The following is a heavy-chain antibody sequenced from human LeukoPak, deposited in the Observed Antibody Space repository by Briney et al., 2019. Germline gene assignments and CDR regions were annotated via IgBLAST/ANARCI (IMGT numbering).Heavy chain of an antibody. CDR1: VYTFASYG. V-gene: IGHV1-18*01. J-gene: IGHJ4*02. Sequence: ASVKVSCKASVYTFASYGISWVPQAPGQGLEWMGWISAYNGNTNYAQKLQGRVAMTTDTSTSTAYMELRSLRSDGTAVYYCTRENPCADYWGQGTLVTVSS. CDR2: ISAYNGNT. CDR3: TRENPCADY.